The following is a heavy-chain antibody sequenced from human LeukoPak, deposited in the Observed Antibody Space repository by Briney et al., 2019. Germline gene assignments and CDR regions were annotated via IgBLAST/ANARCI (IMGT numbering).Heavy chain of an antibody. CDR1: GGSISGYY. Sequence: SETLSLTCTVSGGSISGYYWVWIRQPPGKGLEWIGYIYYSGNTNYNSSLQSRVTISMGASGNQFSLRLSSVTAADTATYYCARFYYDNTGVSYYFDSWGQGTLVTVSS. D-gene: IGHD3-16*01. CDR3: ARFYYDNTGVSYYFDS. J-gene: IGHJ4*02. V-gene: IGHV4-59*01. CDR2: IYYSGNT.